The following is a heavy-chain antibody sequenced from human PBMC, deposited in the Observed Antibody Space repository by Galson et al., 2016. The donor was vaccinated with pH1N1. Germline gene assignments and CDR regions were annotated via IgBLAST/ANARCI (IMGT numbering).Heavy chain of an antibody. CDR1: GGSISSSIYY. D-gene: IGHD3-10*01. V-gene: IGHV4-61*02. Sequence: TLSLTCTVSGGSISSSIYYWNWIRQPAGKGLEWIGRMYTSGTTTYNPSLESRVSISVDTSKNQFSLRLSSVTAADTAVYFCARDRVALTGIFDYWAREPWSPS. CDR2: MYTSGTT. J-gene: IGHJ4*02. CDR3: ARDRVALTGIFDY.